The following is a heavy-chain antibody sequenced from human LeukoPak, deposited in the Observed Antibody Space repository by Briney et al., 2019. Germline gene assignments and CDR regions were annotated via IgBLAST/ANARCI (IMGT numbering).Heavy chain of an antibody. CDR1: GFTFSSSA. D-gene: IGHD2-15*01. CDR3: AKQLGYCSDGSCYFPY. V-gene: IGHV3-23*01. Sequence: GGSLRLSCAASGFTFSSSAMSWVRQAPGKGLEWVSAISNNGGYTYYADSVQGRFTISRDNSKSTLCLQMSSLRAEDTAVCYCAKQLGYCSDGSCYFPYWGQGTLVTVSS. CDR2: ISNNGGYT. J-gene: IGHJ4*02.